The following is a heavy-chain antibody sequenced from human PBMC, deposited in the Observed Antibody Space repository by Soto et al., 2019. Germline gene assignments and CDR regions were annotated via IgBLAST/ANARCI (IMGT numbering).Heavy chain of an antibody. J-gene: IGHJ4*02. V-gene: IGHV4-59*08. D-gene: IGHD6-13*01. CDR2: ISYSGST. Sequence: PSETLSLTCTVSGDSISGFYWSWIRQPPGKGLEWIGCISYSGSTNYNPSLKSRVTISVDTSKNQFSLKLSSVTAADTALYYCARQIAAAGTFDYWRQGALVTVSS. CDR1: GDSISGFY. CDR3: ARQIAAAGTFDY.